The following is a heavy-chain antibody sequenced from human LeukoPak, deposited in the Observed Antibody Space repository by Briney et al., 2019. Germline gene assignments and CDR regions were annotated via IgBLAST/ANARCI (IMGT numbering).Heavy chain of an antibody. D-gene: IGHD1-26*01. CDR3: AKDLKGAAGGPYNWFDP. Sequence: PGGSLRLSCAASGFTFSSYGMHWVRQAPGKGLEWVAVISYDGSNKYYADSVKGRFTISRDNSKNTLYLQMNSLRAEDTAVYYCAKDLKGAAGGPYNWFDPWGQGTLVTVSS. J-gene: IGHJ5*02. CDR2: ISYDGSNK. V-gene: IGHV3-30*18. CDR1: GFTFSSYG.